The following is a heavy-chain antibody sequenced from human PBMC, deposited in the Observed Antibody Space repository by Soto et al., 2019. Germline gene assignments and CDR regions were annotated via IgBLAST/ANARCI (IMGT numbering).Heavy chain of an antibody. V-gene: IGHV5-10-1*01. CDR1: GDNFGDNFTTYW. CDR3: SAGXSCTRYLCPFYNYGLDV. D-gene: IGHD2-21*01. J-gene: IGHJ6*02. Sequence: PGESLKISCQASGDNFGDNFTTYWVTWVRQVPGKGLEWMGRIAPGDSHTNYSPSFEGHVTISADKSIRTAYMRWNSLRTSDTAIYYCSAGXSCTRYLCPFYNYGLDVWGQGTTVTVSS. CDR2: IAPGDSHT.